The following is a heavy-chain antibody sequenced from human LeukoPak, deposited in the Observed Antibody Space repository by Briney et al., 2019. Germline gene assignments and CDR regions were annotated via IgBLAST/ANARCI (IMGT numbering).Heavy chain of an antibody. D-gene: IGHD2-8*01. CDR2: TYYRSKWYN. V-gene: IGHV6-1*01. J-gene: IGHJ4*02. Sequence: SRTLSLTCAISGDSVSSNSAAWNWIRQSPSRGLEWLGRTYYRSKWYNDYAVSVKSRITINPDTSKNQFSLKLSSVTAADTAVYYCAREVYPATRGLPFPTTFDDYWGQGTLVTVSS. CDR3: AREVYPATRGLPFPTTFDDY. CDR1: GDSVSSNSAA.